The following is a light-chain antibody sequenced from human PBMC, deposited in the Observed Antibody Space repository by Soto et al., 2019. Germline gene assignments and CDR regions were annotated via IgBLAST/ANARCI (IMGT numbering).Light chain of an antibody. CDR1: DSNIGSNT. CDR3: AAWDDSLSGVL. CDR2: SND. Sequence: QSVLTQPPSASGIPGQRVTISCSGGDSNIGSNTVNWYQQLPGTAPKLLIYSNDQRPSGVPDRFSGSKSGTSASLAISGLQSEDEADYYCAAWDDSLSGVLFGGGTKLTVL. V-gene: IGLV1-44*01. J-gene: IGLJ2*01.